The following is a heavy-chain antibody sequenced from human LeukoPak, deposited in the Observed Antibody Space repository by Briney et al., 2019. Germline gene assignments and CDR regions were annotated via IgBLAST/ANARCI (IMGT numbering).Heavy chain of an antibody. J-gene: IGHJ5*02. D-gene: IGHD3-3*01. CDR3: ARVPYDFWSDNWFDP. Sequence: ASVKVSCKASGYTFTSYGISWVRQAPGQGLEWMGWISAYNGNTNYAQKLQGRVTMTTDTSTSTAYMELRSLRSDDTAVYYCARVPYDFWSDNWFDPWGQGTLVTVSS. CDR1: GYTFTSYG. CDR2: ISAYNGNT. V-gene: IGHV1-18*01.